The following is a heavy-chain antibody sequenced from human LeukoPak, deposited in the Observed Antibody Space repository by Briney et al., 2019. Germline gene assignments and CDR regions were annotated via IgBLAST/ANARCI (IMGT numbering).Heavy chain of an antibody. J-gene: IGHJ4*02. D-gene: IGHD5-24*01. CDR3: ARGDGYNYWDY. Sequence: GGSLRLSCAASGFTVSSNYMSWVRQAPGKGLEWVSVIYVGSNTYYADSVKGRFTISRDNSKNTLSLQMNSPRAEDTAVYYCARGDGYNYWDYWGQGTLVTVSS. CDR2: IYVGSNT. V-gene: IGHV3-53*01. CDR1: GFTVSSNY.